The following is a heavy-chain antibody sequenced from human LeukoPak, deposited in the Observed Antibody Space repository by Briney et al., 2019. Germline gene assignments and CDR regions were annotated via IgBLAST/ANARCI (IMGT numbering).Heavy chain of an antibody. J-gene: IGHJ4*02. D-gene: IGHD4-17*01. V-gene: IGHV3-48*03. CDR1: GFTFSSYE. Sequence: GGSLRLSCAASGFTFSSYEMNWVRQAPGKGLEWVSYISSSGSTIYYADSVKGRFTVSRDNAKNSLYLQMNNLRVEDTAVYYCASYGDYEHFDSWGQGTLVTVSS. CDR3: ASYGDYEHFDS. CDR2: ISSSGSTI.